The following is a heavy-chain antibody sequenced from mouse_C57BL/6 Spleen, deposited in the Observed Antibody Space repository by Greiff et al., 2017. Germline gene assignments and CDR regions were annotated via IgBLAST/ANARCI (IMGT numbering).Heavy chain of an antibody. CDR2: IWPGGGT. V-gene: IGHV2-9-1*01. CDR1: GFSLTSYA. Sequence: VKLMESGPGLVAPSQSLSITCTVSGFSLTSYAISWVRQPPGKGLEWLGVIWPGGGTNYNSPLKSRLSISTDNSKRQVFLNMTSLQTDDTARYYCARNPSATVVAHFDVWGTGTTVTVSS. CDR3: ARNPSATVVAHFDV. J-gene: IGHJ1*03. D-gene: IGHD1-1*01.